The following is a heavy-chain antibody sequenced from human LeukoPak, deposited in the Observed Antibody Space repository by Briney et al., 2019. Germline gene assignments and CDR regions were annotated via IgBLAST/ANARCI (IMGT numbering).Heavy chain of an antibody. Sequence: GASVSVSCKASGGTFSIYAISWVRRAPGQGVEWVGRIIPILGIANYAQKFQGRVTITADKSTSTAYMELSSLRSDDTAVYYCARDYYGSGLYGMDVWGQGTTVTVSS. CDR3: ARDYYGSGLYGMDV. CDR1: GGTFSIYA. D-gene: IGHD3-10*01. CDR2: IIPILGIA. J-gene: IGHJ6*02. V-gene: IGHV1-69*04.